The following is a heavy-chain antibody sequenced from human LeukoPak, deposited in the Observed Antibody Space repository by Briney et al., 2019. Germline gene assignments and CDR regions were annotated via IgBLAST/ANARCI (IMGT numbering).Heavy chain of an antibody. CDR2: IYYSGST. CDR1: GGSLSSYY. Sequence: SETLSLTCTVAGGSLSSYYWSWIRQPPGKGLEWIGYIYYSGSTNYNPSLKSRVTISVDTSKNQFSLKLSSVTAADTAVYYCARASYYYYGMDVWGQGTTVTVSS. CDR3: ARASYYYYGMDV. V-gene: IGHV4-59*01. J-gene: IGHJ6*02.